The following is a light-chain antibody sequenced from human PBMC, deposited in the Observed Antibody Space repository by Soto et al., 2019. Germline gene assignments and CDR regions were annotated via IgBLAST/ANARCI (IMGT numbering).Light chain of an antibody. CDR2: DVS. Sequence: QSVLTQPASVSGSPGQSITIFCTGTSSDVGGYNYVSWYQQHPGSAPKLMIYDVSSRPSGVSNRFSGSKSVNTASLTISGLQAEDEADYYCSSYTSSFKLAVFGSGTKVTVL. V-gene: IGLV2-14*03. CDR3: SSYTSSFKLAV. CDR1: SSDVGGYNY. J-gene: IGLJ1*01.